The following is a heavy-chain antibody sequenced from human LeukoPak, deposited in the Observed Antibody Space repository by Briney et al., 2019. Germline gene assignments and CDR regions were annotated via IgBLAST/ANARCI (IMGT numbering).Heavy chain of an antibody. CDR2: ISAYSGNT. D-gene: IGHD2/OR15-2a*01. Sequence: ASVKVSCKASGYTFTSFGFSWVRQAPGQGLEWMGWISAYSGNTNYAQNFQGRVTMTTDTSTRTAYMELRSLRSDDTAVYFCVRGGGPRVIVTVDLDYWGQGTLVTVPS. J-gene: IGHJ4*02. CDR3: VRGGGPRVIVTVDLDY. CDR1: GYTFTSFG. V-gene: IGHV1-18*01.